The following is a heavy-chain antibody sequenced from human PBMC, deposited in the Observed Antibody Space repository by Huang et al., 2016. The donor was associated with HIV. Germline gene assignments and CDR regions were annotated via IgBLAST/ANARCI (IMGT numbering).Heavy chain of an antibody. CDR3: ARDGPERSSGNYGASDY. V-gene: IGHV4-34*01. D-gene: IGHD1-26*01. J-gene: IGHJ4*02. CDR2: INDSGST. CDR1: GVSFSGYY. Sequence: QVQLQQWGAGLLKPSETLSLPCAVFGVSFSGYYWSWIRQPPGKGLEWIGEINDSGSTNYNPSLKSGVTVSVDTSKNQFSLRLSSVTAADTAVYYCARDGPERSSGNYGASDYWGQGTLVTVSS.